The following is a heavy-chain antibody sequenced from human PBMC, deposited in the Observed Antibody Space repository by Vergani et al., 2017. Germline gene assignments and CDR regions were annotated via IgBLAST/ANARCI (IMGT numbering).Heavy chain of an antibody. CDR3: ARHSTVEWLVKLGWIDP. Sequence: QLQLQESGPGPVKPSATLSLTCSVSGASIRSSNYYWGWIRQPPGNGLEWIASIYYSGSTYYNPSLKSRVTISVDTSKNQFSLKLSSVTAADTAVYFCARHSTVEWLVKLGWIDPWGQGILVTVSS. CDR1: GASIRSSNYY. CDR2: IYYSGST. V-gene: IGHV4-39*01. D-gene: IGHD6-19*01. J-gene: IGHJ5*02.